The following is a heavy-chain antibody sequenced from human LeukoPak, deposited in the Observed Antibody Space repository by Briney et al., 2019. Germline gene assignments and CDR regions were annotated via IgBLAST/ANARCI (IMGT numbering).Heavy chain of an antibody. Sequence: SETLSLTCTVSGGSISSYYWSWIRQPPGKGLEWIGYIYYSGSTNYNPSLKSRVTISVDTSKNQFSLKLSSVTAADTAVYYCARTYVLLWFGELPGWFDPWGQGTLVTVSS. CDR1: GGSISSYY. CDR3: ARTYVLLWFGELPGWFDP. V-gene: IGHV4-59*01. J-gene: IGHJ5*02. D-gene: IGHD3-10*01. CDR2: IYYSGST.